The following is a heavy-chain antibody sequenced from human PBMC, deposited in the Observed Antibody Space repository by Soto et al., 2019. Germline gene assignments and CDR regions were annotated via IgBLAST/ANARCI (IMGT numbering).Heavy chain of an antibody. V-gene: IGHV4-34*01. CDR3: ARGRGTVTKVNFYYYGMDV. Sequence: SETLSLTCAVYGGSFSGYYWSWIRQPPGKGLGWIGEINHSGSTNYNPSLKSRVTISVDTSKNQFSLKLSSVTAADTAVYYCARGRGTVTKVNFYYYGMDVWGQGTTVTVSS. J-gene: IGHJ6*02. D-gene: IGHD4-4*01. CDR2: INHSGST. CDR1: GGSFSGYY.